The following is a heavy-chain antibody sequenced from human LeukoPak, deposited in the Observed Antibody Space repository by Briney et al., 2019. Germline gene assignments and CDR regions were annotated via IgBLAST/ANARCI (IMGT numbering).Heavy chain of an antibody. Sequence: GGSLRLSCAASGFALSSHWMTWVRQVPGRGPEWVANVNRDGSGTYYLDSVKGRFTISKDNAKNSLYLQMNSLRAEDTALYHCARNNGMDVWGQGTTVIVSS. V-gene: IGHV3-7*03. CDR1: GFALSSHW. J-gene: IGHJ6*02. CDR2: VNRDGSGT. CDR3: ARNNGMDV.